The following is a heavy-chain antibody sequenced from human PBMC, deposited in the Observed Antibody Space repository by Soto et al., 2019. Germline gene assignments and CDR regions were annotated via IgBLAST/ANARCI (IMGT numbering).Heavy chain of an antibody. J-gene: IGHJ4*02. D-gene: IGHD3-22*01. CDR3: AKGYNYDRSGNPDY. V-gene: IGHV3-9*01. Sequence: DVQLVESGGGLVQPGRSLRLSCAASGFTFDDYAMHWVRQAPGKGLEWVSGINWNSGSIGYADSVNGRFTISRDNAKNSLYLQMNSLRTEDTALYYCAKGYNYDRSGNPDYWGQGTLVTVSS. CDR1: GFTFDDYA. CDR2: INWNSGSI.